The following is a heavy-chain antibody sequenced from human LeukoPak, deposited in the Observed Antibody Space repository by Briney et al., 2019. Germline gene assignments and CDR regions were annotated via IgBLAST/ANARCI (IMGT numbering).Heavy chain of an antibody. Sequence: GGSLRLSCVASGLTFSSHAMTWVRQTPGKGLEWVSGITGSGGSTYHAESVKGRFTISRDNSKNTLYLQMNNLRAEDTAVYYCAKAELGVDTFFDYWGQGTLVTVSS. CDR1: GLTFSSHA. CDR3: AKAELGVDTFFDY. D-gene: IGHD3-3*01. J-gene: IGHJ4*02. CDR2: ITGSGGST. V-gene: IGHV3-23*01.